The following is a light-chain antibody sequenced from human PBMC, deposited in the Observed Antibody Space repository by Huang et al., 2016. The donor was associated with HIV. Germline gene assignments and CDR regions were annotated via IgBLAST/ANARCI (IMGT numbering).Light chain of an antibody. CDR2: QAS. J-gene: IGKJ4*01. CDR3: QQYYTYSALT. CDR1: QSISDS. Sequence: DIQMTQSPSTLSASVGDRVTITCRASQSISDSLAWYQQKPGAAPKVLSYQASTLETGVPLRFSGSGFGTEFTLTISSLQPDDFATYYCQQYYTYSALTFGGGTKVENK. V-gene: IGKV1-5*03.